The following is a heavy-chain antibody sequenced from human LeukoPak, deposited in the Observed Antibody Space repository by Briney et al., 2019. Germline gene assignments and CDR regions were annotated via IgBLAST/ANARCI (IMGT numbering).Heavy chain of an antibody. V-gene: IGHV3-30-3*01. D-gene: IGHD5-18*01. CDR3: ARDSDTAMGGFDY. CDR2: ISYDGSNK. CDR1: GFPFSSYA. J-gene: IGHJ4*02. Sequence: GGSLRLSCAASGFPFSSYAMSWVRQAPGKGLEWVAVISYDGSNKYYADSVKGRFTISRDNSKNTLYLQMNSLRAEDTAVYYCARDSDTAMGGFDYWGQGTLVTVSS.